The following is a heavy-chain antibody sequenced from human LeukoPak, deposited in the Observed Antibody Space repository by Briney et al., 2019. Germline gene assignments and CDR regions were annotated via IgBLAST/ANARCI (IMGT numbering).Heavy chain of an antibody. CDR2: ITDDEDT. J-gene: IGHJ4*02. Sequence: GGSLRLSCVASGFPFRSYAMTWVRQTPGRGLESVSVITDDEDTYYADSVKGRFTISRDNSQNTVFLQMNSLRVEDTAVYYCAKVDYWSPENYFDSWGQGTLVTVSS. V-gene: IGHV3-23*01. CDR1: GFPFRSYA. CDR3: AKVDYWSPENYFDS. D-gene: IGHD1-1*01.